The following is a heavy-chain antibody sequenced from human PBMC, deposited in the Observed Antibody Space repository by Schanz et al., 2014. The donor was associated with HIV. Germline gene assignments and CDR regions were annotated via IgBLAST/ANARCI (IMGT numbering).Heavy chain of an antibody. Sequence: EVQLVESGGGLVKPGGSLRLSCEASGFTFDSQSMNWVRQAPGKGLEWVSSISGGSGDKLYADSIKGRFTISRDNANNSVYLQMNSLRGEDTAVYYCARFVDYSKYYGMDVWGQGTTVTVSS. J-gene: IGHJ6*02. CDR1: GFTFDSQS. D-gene: IGHD4-4*01. V-gene: IGHV3-21*01. CDR3: ARFVDYSKYYGMDV. CDR2: ISGGSGDK.